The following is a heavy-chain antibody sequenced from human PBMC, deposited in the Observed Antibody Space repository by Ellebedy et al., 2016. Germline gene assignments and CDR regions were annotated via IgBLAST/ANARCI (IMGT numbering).Heavy chain of an antibody. D-gene: IGHD2-2*01. CDR1: GGTFSSYA. CDR3: ARTEILGTSIPAAPDY. V-gene: IGHV1-18*01. CDR2: ISAYNGNT. Sequence: ASVKVSCXASGGTFSSYAISWVRQAPGQGLEWMGWISAYNGNTNYAQKLQGRVTMTTDTSTSTAYMELRSLRSDDTAVYYCARTEILGTSIPAAPDYWGQGTLVTVSS. J-gene: IGHJ4*02.